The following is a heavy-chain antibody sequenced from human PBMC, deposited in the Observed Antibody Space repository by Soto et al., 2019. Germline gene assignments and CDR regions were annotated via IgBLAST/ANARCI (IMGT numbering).Heavy chain of an antibody. V-gene: IGHV4-31*03. CDR2: IYYSGST. D-gene: IGHD6-13*01. CDR1: GGSISSGDYY. Sequence: SETLSLTCTVSGGSISSGDYYWSWIRQVPGKGLEWIGYIYYSGSTYYNPSLESRLAMSVDTSKNQFSLKLSSVTAADTAIYYCAREGRLAAAGRFDYWGQGTLVTVSS. CDR3: AREGRLAAAGRFDY. J-gene: IGHJ4*02.